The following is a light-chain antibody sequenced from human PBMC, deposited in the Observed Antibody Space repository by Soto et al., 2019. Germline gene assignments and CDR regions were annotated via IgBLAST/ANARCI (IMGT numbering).Light chain of an antibody. CDR3: QSYDSSLIVV. V-gene: IGLV1-40*01. CDR2: GNS. Sequence: QSVLTQPPSVSGAPGQRVTISCTGSSPNIGAGYDVHWYQQLPGTAPKLLIYGNSNRPSGVPDRFSGSKSGTSASLAITGLESEDEADYYCQSYDSSLIVVFGGGTKVTVL. CDR1: SPNIGAGYD. J-gene: IGLJ2*01.